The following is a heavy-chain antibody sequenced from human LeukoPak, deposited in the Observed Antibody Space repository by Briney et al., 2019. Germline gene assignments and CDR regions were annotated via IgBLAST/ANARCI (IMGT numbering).Heavy chain of an antibody. CDR1: GGSISSYC. CDR3: ARGGGELSLAY. V-gene: IGHV4-59*01. Sequence: SETLSLTCTVSGGSISSYCWSWIRQPPGKGLEWIGYIYYSGSTNYNPSLKSRVTISVDTSKNQFSLKLSSVTAADTAVYYCARGGGELSLAYWGQGTLVTVSS. D-gene: IGHD3-16*02. CDR2: IYYSGST. J-gene: IGHJ4*02.